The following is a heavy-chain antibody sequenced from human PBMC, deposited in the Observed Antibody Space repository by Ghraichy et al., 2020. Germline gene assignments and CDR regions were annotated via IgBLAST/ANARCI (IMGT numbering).Heavy chain of an antibody. CDR3: ARDYNTIFGLMDV. CDR1: GFMFSGYG. D-gene: IGHD3-3*01. J-gene: IGHJ6*02. Sequence: LNISCAASGFMFSGYGIHWVRQAAGKGLEWVAVIYYDGSKKYFADSVKGRFTISRDNSKNTVYLQMYSLRVEDTAVYYCARDYNTIFGLMDVWGQGTTVTVSS. V-gene: IGHV3-30*12. CDR2: IYYDGSKK.